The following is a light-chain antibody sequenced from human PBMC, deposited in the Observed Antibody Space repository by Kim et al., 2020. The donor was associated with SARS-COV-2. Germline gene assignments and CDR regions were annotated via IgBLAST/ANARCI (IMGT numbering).Light chain of an antibody. J-gene: IGKJ5*01. Sequence: DIQMTQSPPSLSACVGDAVTFTCRVSEDINISLGWFQQKPGKAPKSLIYGASTLHSGVPSRFSGRGSGTVFTLIINNLQPEDFATYYCHQYTTYPLTFGQGTRLESK. CDR3: HQYTTYPLT. CDR2: GAS. V-gene: IGKV1-16*01. CDR1: EDINIS.